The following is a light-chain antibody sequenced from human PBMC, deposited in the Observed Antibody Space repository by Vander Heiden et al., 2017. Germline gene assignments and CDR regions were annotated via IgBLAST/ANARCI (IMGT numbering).Light chain of an antibody. CDR1: NGNIANNY. CDR2: EDN. V-gene: IGLV6-57*01. CDR3: RYYGSTNVV. Sequence: FLLTQPHPVSESPGKTVTISCSRSNGNIANNYVHWYQQRPGSSPTTVIYEDNQRPSGVPDRFSGSIDRSSTSASLTISGLEAEDESDYYCRYYGSTNVVFGGGTKLTVL. J-gene: IGLJ2*01.